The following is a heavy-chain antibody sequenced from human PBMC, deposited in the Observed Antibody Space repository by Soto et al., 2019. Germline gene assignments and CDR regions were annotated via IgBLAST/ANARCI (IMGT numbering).Heavy chain of an antibody. J-gene: IGHJ4*02. CDR3: ARDAFGYCSSTTCYALFDY. Sequence: GGSLRLSCTTSGFTFSSYAMHWVRQAPGKGLEWVAVISYDVNNEYYADSVKGRFTIPRDNSKNTLYLQMNSLRDDDTAVYYCARDAFGYCSSTTCYALFDYWGQGTLVTVSS. CDR2: ISYDVNNE. V-gene: IGHV3-30-3*01. D-gene: IGHD2-2*01. CDR1: GFTFSSYA.